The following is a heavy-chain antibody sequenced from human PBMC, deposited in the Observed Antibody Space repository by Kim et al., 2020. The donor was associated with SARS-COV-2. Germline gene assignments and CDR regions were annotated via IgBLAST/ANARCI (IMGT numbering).Heavy chain of an antibody. CDR3: ARDEGSGLGY. V-gene: IGHV3-74*01. J-gene: IGHJ4*02. Sequence: TTYADSVRGRFTISRDDAKNTLYLQMNSLRADDTAVYYCARDEGSGLGYWGQGALVTVSS. D-gene: IGHD6-19*01. CDR2: T.